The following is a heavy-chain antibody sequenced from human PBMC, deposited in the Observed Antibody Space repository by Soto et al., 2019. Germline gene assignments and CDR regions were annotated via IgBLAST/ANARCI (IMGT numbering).Heavy chain of an antibody. D-gene: IGHD6-19*01. CDR1: GFTFNSYA. J-gene: IGHJ6*02. CDR3: AKAKEYSPGWYHYHYGMDV. Sequence: EVQLLESGGGLVQPGGSLRLSCVASGFTFNSYAMNWVRQAPGKGLEWVSALSGGGGSTYYAASVKGRFTISRDNSQDTLYLQMNSLRDDDTSVYYCAKAKEYSPGWYHYHYGMDVWGQGTTVTVSS. V-gene: IGHV3-23*01. CDR2: LSGGGGST.